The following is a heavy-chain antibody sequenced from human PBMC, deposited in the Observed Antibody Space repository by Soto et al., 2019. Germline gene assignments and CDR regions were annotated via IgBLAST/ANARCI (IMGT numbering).Heavy chain of an antibody. CDR1: GYTFTVYY. J-gene: IGHJ4*01. D-gene: IGHD1-26*01. Sequence: ASVKVFCKASGYTFTVYYMHWVRQAPGQGLEWMGWINPKSGGTMYPQKFQGRVTMTWDTSISTAYMALTRLRSDDTAVYYCARDLAKGGGSAGFDYWGHGTLVTVSS. CDR2: INPKSGGT. V-gene: IGHV1-2*02. CDR3: ARDLAKGGGSAGFDY.